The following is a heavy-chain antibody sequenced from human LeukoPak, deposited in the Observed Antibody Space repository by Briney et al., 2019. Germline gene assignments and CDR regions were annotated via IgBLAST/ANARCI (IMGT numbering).Heavy chain of an antibody. CDR1: GGSISSYY. J-gene: IGHJ6*02. D-gene: IGHD3-10*01. CDR3: ARGLWFGDYYYYGMDV. V-gene: IGHV4-59*01. CDR2: IYYSGST. Sequence: KPSETLSLTCTVSGGSISSYYWSWTRQPPGKGLEWIGYIYYSGSTNYNPSLKSRVTISVDTSKNQFSLKLSSVTAADTAVYYCARGLWFGDYYYYGMDVWGQGTTVTVSS.